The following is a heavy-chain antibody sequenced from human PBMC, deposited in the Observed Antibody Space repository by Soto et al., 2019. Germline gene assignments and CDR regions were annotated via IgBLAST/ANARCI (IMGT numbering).Heavy chain of an antibody. CDR1: GDSISSSNW. J-gene: IGHJ4*02. CDR2: IFHSGNI. CDR3: ARYSSGSSDPRLDY. D-gene: IGHD6-19*01. Sequence: SETLSLTCTVSGDSISSSNWWNWVRQPPGKGLEWIGEIFHSGNISYNPSLKSRVTVSLDKSKNQFSLRLTSVTAADTAVYYCARYSSGSSDPRLDYWGQGTPVTVSS. V-gene: IGHV4-4*02.